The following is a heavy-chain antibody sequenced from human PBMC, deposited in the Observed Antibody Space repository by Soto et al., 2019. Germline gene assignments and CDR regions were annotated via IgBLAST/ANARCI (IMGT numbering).Heavy chain of an antibody. CDR3: ARGAEYIQY. Sequence: QVRLVQSGGEVKKPGASVKVSCKASGYTFSSYGITWVRQAPGQGLEWMGWISPDNGDTNSVQKFQGRVTMTTDTSTNTAYMELRSLRSDDTAVYYCARGAEYIQYSGQGTVVTVSS. CDR1: GYTFSSYG. V-gene: IGHV1-18*01. J-gene: IGHJ1*01. CDR2: ISPDNGDT.